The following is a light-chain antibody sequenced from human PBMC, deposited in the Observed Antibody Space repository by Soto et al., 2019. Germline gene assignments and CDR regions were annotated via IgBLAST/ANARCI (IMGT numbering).Light chain of an antibody. Sequence: EIVMTQSPATLSVSPGERATLSCRASQSVNSNFAWYQHRPGQAPRVLIHSASSRATGIPDRFSGSGSETDFTLTISRLEPEDFAVYYCQQYGSSRTFGQGTKVDIK. CDR3: QQYGSSRT. CDR1: QSVNSN. CDR2: SAS. J-gene: IGKJ1*01. V-gene: IGKV3-20*01.